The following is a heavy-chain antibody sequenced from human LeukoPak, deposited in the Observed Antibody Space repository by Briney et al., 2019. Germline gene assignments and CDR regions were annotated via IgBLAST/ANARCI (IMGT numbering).Heavy chain of an antibody. J-gene: IGHJ4*02. CDR1: GFSFSSYG. CDR2: IRYDGSNK. CDR3: AKDSSGSSWYWDY. D-gene: IGHD6-13*01. Sequence: GGSLRLSCAASGFSFSSYGMHWVRQAPGKGLEWVTFIRYDGSNKYYADSVKGRFTISRDNSKNTLYLQMNSLRTEHTAVYYCAKDSSGSSWYWDYWGQGTLVTVSS. V-gene: IGHV3-30*02.